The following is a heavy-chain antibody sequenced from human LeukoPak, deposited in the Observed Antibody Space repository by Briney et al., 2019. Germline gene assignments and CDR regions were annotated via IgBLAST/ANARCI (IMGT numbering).Heavy chain of an antibody. CDR3: ARDPEYSSSSDGGPYFDY. CDR1: GDSVSSNSAA. Sequence: SQTLSLTCVISGDSVSSNSAAWNWIRQSPSRGLEWLGRTYYRSKWYNDYAVSVKSRITINPDTSKNQFSLQLNSVTPEDTAVYYCARDPEYSSSSDGGPYFDYWGQGTLVTVSS. CDR2: TYYRSKWYN. V-gene: IGHV6-1*01. J-gene: IGHJ4*02. D-gene: IGHD6-6*01.